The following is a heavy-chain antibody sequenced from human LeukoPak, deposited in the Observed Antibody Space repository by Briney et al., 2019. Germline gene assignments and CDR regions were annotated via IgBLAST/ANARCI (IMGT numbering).Heavy chain of an antibody. CDR3: AKDLRSDIAGAADCYFGMDV. CDR2: ISWNSGYI. Sequence: GGSLRLSCAVSGFKFDDYAMHWVRQAPGKGLEWVSGISWNSGYIGHADSVKGRFTISRDNAKNSLYLQMNSLRVEDTALYYCAKDLRSDIAGAADCYFGMDVWGQGTTVTVSS. J-gene: IGHJ6*02. D-gene: IGHD6-13*01. V-gene: IGHV3-9*01. CDR1: GFKFDDYA.